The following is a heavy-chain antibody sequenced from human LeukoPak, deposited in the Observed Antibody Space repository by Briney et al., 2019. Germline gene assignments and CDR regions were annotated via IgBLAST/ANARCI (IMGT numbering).Heavy chain of an antibody. CDR3: ARTNAFDI. CDR2: IYYSGST. V-gene: IGHV4-59*01. CDR1: GGSISSYY. Sequence: SETLSLTCTVSGGSISSYYWSWIRQPPGKGLEWIGYIYYSGSTNYNPSLKSRVTISVDTSKNQFTLRLSSVTAADTAVYYCARTNAFDIWGQGTMVTVSS. J-gene: IGHJ3*02.